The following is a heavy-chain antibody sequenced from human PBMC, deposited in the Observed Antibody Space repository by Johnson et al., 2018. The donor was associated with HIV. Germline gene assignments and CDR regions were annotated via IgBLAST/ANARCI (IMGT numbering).Heavy chain of an antibody. D-gene: IGHD1-26*01. CDR2: ISYDGSNK. Sequence: QVQLVESGGGVVQPGRSLRLSCAASGFTFSSYAMHWVHQAPGKGLEWVAVISYDGSNKYYADSVKGRFTISRDNSKNTLYLQMNSLRAEDTAVYYCARDGTWELHRHALDIWGQGTMVTVSS. V-gene: IGHV3-30*04. CDR1: GFTFSSYA. CDR3: ARDGTWELHRHALDI. J-gene: IGHJ3*02.